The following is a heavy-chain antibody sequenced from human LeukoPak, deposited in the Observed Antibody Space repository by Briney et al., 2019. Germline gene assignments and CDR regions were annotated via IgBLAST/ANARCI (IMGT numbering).Heavy chain of an antibody. Sequence: SETLSLTCTVSGGSISTYYWSWIRQPPGKGLEWIGSIYYGGSTYYNPSLKSRVTISVDTSMNQFSLKLSFVTTADTAVYYCARALGYCSGGSCTRGYNWFDPWGQGTLVTVPS. V-gene: IGHV4-59*05. CDR2: IYYGGST. CDR3: ARALGYCSGGSCTRGYNWFDP. D-gene: IGHD2-15*01. J-gene: IGHJ5*02. CDR1: GGSISTYY.